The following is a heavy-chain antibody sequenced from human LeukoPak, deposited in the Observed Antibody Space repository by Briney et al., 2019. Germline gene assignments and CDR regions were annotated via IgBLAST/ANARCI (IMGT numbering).Heavy chain of an antibody. J-gene: IGHJ5*02. CDR2: IGTAGEI. Sequence: GGSLRLSCAASGFTFSSYDIHWVRQATGKGLEWVSGIGTAGEIYYPGSVKGRFTISRENAKNSLYLQMNSLRAGDTAVYYCARGGRGIVVVPAATNWFDPWGQGTLVTVSS. D-gene: IGHD2-2*01. CDR1: GFTFSSYD. CDR3: ARGGRGIVVVPAATNWFDP. V-gene: IGHV3-13*01.